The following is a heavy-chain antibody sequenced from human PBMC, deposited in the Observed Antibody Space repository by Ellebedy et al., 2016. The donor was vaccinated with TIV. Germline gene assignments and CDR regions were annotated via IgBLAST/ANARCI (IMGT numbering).Heavy chain of an antibody. CDR2: ISAYNGNT. V-gene: IGHV1-18*01. D-gene: IGHD4-17*01. Sequence: ASVKVSXKASGYTFTSYGISWVRQAPGQGLEWMGWISAYNGNTNYAQKLQGRVTMTTDTSASTAYMELSSLRSEDTAVYYCASTVTYYYYYGMDVWGQGTTVTVSS. CDR3: ASTVTYYYYYGMDV. CDR1: GYTFTSYG. J-gene: IGHJ6*02.